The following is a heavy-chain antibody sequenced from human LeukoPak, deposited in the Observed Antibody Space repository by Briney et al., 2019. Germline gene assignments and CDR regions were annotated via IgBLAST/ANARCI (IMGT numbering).Heavy chain of an antibody. V-gene: IGHV3-33*01. CDR3: ARDVVATIISGFDY. J-gene: IGHJ4*02. CDR1: GFTFSSYG. CDR2: IWYDGSNK. D-gene: IGHD5-12*01. Sequence: GGSLRLSCAASGFTFSSYGMHWVRQAPGKGLEWVAVIWYDGSNKYYADSVKGRFTISRDNSKNTLYLQMNSLRAEDTAVYYCARDVVATIISGFDYWGQGTLVTVSS.